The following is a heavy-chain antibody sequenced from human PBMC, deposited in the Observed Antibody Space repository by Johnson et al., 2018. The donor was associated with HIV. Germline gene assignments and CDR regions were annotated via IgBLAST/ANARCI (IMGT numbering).Heavy chain of an antibody. CDR1: GFTFSNAW. CDR3: ARASYYYGSADI. D-gene: IGHD3-10*01. J-gene: IGHJ3*02. CDR2: ISGSGTNI. V-gene: IGHV3-11*04. Sequence: QVQLVESGGGLVKPGGSLRLSCAASGFTFSNAWMSWVRQAPGKGLEWVSYISGSGTNIYYADSVKGRFTISRDNAKKSLFLQMNSLRAEDTAVYYCARASYYYGSADIWGQGTMVTVSS.